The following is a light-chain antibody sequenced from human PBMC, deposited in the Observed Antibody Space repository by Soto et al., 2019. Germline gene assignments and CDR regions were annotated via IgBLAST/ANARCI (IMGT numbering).Light chain of an antibody. CDR2: DVS. J-gene: IGKJ1*01. CDR3: QHYNSYSEA. Sequence: DIQMTQSPSTLSASVGDRVTITCRASQSIYKWLAWYQQNPGKAPTLLIYDVSRLETGVPSRFSGSGSGTEFTLTISSLQPDDFATYYCQHYNSYSEAFGQGTKVDIK. V-gene: IGKV1-5*01. CDR1: QSIYKW.